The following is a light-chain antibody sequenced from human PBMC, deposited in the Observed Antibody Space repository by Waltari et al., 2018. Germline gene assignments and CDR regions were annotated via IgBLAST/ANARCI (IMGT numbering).Light chain of an antibody. CDR2: DAF. CDR1: QDITNY. V-gene: IGKV1-33*01. CDR3: QQYDKPPIA. Sequence: DVQMTQSPSSLSVSVGDRVTITCQASQDITNYLNWYQQKPGKAPKLLIYDAFNLETGVPSRFSGTGSGTHFTFIISGLQSEDVATYYCQQYDKPPIAFGQGTRLDIK. J-gene: IGKJ5*01.